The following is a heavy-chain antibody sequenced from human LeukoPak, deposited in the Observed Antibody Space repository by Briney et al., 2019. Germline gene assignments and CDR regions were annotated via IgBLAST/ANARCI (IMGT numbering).Heavy chain of an antibody. CDR3: AKDTYYYDSSGYYS. CDR2: ISWNSGSI. Sequence: RPGGSLRLSCAASGFTFDDYAMHWVRQAPGKGLEGVSGISWNSGSIGYADSVKGRFTISRDNAKNSLYLQMNSLRAEDTALYYCAKDTYYYDSSGYYSWGQGTLVTVSS. D-gene: IGHD3-22*01. J-gene: IGHJ4*02. CDR1: GFTFDDYA. V-gene: IGHV3-9*01.